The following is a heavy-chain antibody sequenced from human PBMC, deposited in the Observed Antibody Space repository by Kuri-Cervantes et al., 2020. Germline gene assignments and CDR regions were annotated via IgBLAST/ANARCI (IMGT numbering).Heavy chain of an antibody. CDR3: ALGFCSRTSCLVIDY. Sequence: SVKVSCKASGYTFTYRYLHWVRQAPGQALEWMGGIIPIFETTNYAQKFQGRVTIIADKSTSTAYMEVSSLRSEDTAVYYCALGFCSRTSCLVIDYWGQGTLVTVSS. D-gene: IGHD2-2*01. V-gene: IGHV1-69*06. CDR1: GYTFTYRY. CDR2: IIPIFETT. J-gene: IGHJ4*02.